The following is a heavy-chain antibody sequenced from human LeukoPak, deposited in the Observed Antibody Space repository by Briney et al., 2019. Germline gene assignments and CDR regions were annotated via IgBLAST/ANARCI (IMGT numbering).Heavy chain of an antibody. Sequence: SETLSLTCTVSGGSISVSSHYWGWIRQPPGKGLEWIGSSYYSGSAYYNPSLKSRVTISVDTSKNQFSLKLSSVTAADTAVYYCTSSGYYSHWGQGTLVTVSS. J-gene: IGHJ4*02. CDR1: GGSISVSSHY. V-gene: IGHV4-39*03. CDR3: TSSGYYSH. D-gene: IGHD3-22*01. CDR2: SYYSGSA.